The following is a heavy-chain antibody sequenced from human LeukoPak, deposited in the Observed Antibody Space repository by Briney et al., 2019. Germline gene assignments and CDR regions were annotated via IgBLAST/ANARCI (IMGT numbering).Heavy chain of an antibody. CDR1: GGSFSGYY. Sequence: SETLSLTCAVYGGSFSGYYWSWIRQPPGKGLEWIGEINHSGSTNYNPSLKSRVTISADTSKNQFSLKLSSVTAADTAVYYCARKRYYYGMDVWGQGTTVTVSS. CDR2: INHSGST. V-gene: IGHV4-34*01. J-gene: IGHJ6*02. CDR3: ARKRYYYGMDV.